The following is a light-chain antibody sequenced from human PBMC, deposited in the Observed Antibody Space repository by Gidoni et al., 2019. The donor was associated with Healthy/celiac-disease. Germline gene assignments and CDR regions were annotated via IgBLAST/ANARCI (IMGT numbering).Light chain of an antibody. Sequence: DIQMTQSPSSLSASVGDRVTITCRASHGISNDLGWYQQKPGKAPKRLIYAASTLQSGVPSRFSGSGSGTEFTLTISSLQPEDFATYYCLQHNSYPLLTFGGGTKVEIK. CDR3: LQHNSYPLLT. CDR1: HGISND. J-gene: IGKJ4*01. CDR2: AAS. V-gene: IGKV1-17*01.